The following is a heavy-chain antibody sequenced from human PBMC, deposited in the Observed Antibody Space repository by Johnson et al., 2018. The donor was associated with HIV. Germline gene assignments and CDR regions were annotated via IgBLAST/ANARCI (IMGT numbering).Heavy chain of an antibody. CDR2: IWYDGSNK. J-gene: IGHJ3*02. D-gene: IGHD6-19*01. CDR3: AKGEGGAGTDAFDI. CDR1: GFTFSSYG. Sequence: VQLVESGGGVVQPGRSLRLSCAASGFTFSSYGMHWVRQAPGKGLEWVAVIWYDGSNKYYADSVKGRFTISRANSKNTLYLQMNSQRAEDTAVYYCAKGEGGAGTDAFDIWGQGTMVTVSS. V-gene: IGHV3-33*06.